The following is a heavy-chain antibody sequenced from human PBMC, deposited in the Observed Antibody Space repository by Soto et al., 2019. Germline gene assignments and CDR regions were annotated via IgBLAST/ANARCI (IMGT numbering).Heavy chain of an antibody. CDR1: GGSISSSSYY. Sequence: PSETLSLTCTVSGGSISSSSYYWGWIRQPPGKGLEWIGSIYYSGSTYYNPSLKSRVTISVDTSKNQFSLKLSSVTAAGTAVYYCARRLRSIRSAIDYWGQGTLVTVSS. D-gene: IGHD2-2*01. J-gene: IGHJ4*02. V-gene: IGHV4-39*01. CDR2: IYYSGST. CDR3: ARRLRSIRSAIDY.